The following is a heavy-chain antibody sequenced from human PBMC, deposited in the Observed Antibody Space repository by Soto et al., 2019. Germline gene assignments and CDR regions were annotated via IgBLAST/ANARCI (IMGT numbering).Heavy chain of an antibody. CDR1: GFTFSNYA. D-gene: IGHD4-17*01. Sequence: EVQLLESGGGLVQPGESLRLSCAVSGFTFSNYAMSWVRQVPGKGLEWVSTISGSGGSTYYADSVKGRFTISRDNSKNTLYLQMTGLRAEDPAVYYCVKQPVRDIRAFDYWGQGTLVTVSS. CDR2: ISGSGGST. J-gene: IGHJ4*02. V-gene: IGHV3-23*01. CDR3: VKQPVRDIRAFDY.